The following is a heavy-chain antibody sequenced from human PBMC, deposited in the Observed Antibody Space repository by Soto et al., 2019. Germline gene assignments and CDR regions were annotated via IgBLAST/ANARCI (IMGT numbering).Heavy chain of an antibody. J-gene: IGHJ4*02. CDR2: INPNSGGT. CDR3: ARGRIRYFDWLGVDY. V-gene: IGHV1-2*02. Sequence: ASVKVSCKASGYTFTGYYMHWVRQAPEQGLEWMGWINPNSGGTNYAQKFQGRVTMTRDTSISTAYMELSRLRSDDTAVYYCARGRIRYFDWLGVDYWGQGTLVTVSS. CDR1: GYTFTGYY. D-gene: IGHD3-9*01.